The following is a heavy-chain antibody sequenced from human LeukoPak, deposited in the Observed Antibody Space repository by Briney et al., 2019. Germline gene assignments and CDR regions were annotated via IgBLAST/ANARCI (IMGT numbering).Heavy chain of an antibody. CDR1: GFTFSSYD. CDR3: GRELSGGNDY. J-gene: IGHJ4*02. CDR2: ISSSGSTI. Sequence: GGSLRLSCAASGFTFSSYDMHWVRQAPGKGLEWISDISSSGSTIYYADSVKGRFTISRDNAKKSLYLQMSRLRAEDTAVYYCGRELSGGNDYWGQGTLVTVSS. D-gene: IGHD4-23*01. V-gene: IGHV3-48*03.